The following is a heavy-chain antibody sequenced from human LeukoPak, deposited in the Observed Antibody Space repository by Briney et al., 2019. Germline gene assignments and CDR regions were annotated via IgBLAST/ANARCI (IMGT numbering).Heavy chain of an antibody. CDR1: GGSINSNYDY. CDR2: VAYSGRT. D-gene: IGHD3-3*01. J-gene: IGHJ5*02. V-gene: IGHV4-39*07. CDR3: ARDVPFPLRFLSSWFDP. Sequence: SETLSLTCTVSGGSINSNYDYWGWIRQPPGKGLEWIGSVAYSGRTFHNPSLKSRLTIYSDTSKNQFSLKLSSVTAADTAVYYCARDVPFPLRFLSSWFDPWGQGTLVTVSS.